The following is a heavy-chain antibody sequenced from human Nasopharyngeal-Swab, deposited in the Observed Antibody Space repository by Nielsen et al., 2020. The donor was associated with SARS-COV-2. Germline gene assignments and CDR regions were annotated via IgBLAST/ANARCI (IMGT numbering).Heavy chain of an antibody. D-gene: IGHD6-25*01. CDR2: IDPSDSYT. CDR3: ARQRVNNWFDS. J-gene: IGHJ5*01. V-gene: IGHV5-10-1*01. Sequence: VRQMPGKGLEWMGRIDPSDSYTNYSPSFQGHVTISADKSISTAYLQWSSLKASDTAMYYCARQRVNNWFDSWGQGTLVTVSS.